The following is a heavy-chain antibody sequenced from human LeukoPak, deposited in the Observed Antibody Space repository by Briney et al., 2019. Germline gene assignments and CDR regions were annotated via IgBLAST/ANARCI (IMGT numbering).Heavy chain of an antibody. D-gene: IGHD2-15*01. CDR2: ISASGGNT. V-gene: IGHV3-23*01. J-gene: IGHJ4*02. CDR3: AKQLGYCSDGSCYFPY. CDR1: GFTFSNAW. Sequence: GGSLRLSCAASGFTFSNAWMNWVRQAPGKGLEWVSIISASGGNTYYADSVQGRFTISRDNSKSTLCLQMNSLRAEDTAVYYCAKQLGYCSDGSCYFPYWGQGTLVTVSS.